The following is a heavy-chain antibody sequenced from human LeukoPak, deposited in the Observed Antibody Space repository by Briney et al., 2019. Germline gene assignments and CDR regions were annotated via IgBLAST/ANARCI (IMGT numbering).Heavy chain of an antibody. V-gene: IGHV3-66*02. CDR2: IYSGGST. D-gene: IGHD1-26*01. CDR3: ARGGKWERHIDY. J-gene: IGHJ4*02. Sequence: GGSLRLSCAASGFTVSSNYMSWVRQAPGKGLEWVSVIYSGGSTYYADSVKGRFTISRDNSTNTLYLQINSLRAEDTAVYYCARGGKWERHIDYWGQGTLVTVSS. CDR1: GFTVSSNY.